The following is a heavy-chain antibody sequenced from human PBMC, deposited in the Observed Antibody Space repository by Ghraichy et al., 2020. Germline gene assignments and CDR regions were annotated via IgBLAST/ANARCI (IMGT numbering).Heavy chain of an antibody. Sequence: ESLNISCAVYGGSFSGYYWSWIRQPPGKGLEWIGEINHSGSTNYNPSLKSRVTISVDTSKNQFSLKLSSVTAADTAVYYCARGLGGLWFGEPTTFDYWGQGTLVTVSS. CDR2: INHSGST. J-gene: IGHJ4*02. CDR3: ARGLGGLWFGEPTTFDY. V-gene: IGHV4-34*01. D-gene: IGHD3-10*01. CDR1: GGSFSGYY.